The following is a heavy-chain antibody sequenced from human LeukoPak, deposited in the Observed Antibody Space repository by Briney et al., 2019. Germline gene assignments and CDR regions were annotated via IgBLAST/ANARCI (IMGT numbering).Heavy chain of an antibody. CDR1: GGSISSYY. CDR3: ARGFIAAAGPSVDY. D-gene: IGHD6-13*01. V-gene: IGHV4-59*01. J-gene: IGHJ4*02. CDR2: IYYSGST. Sequence: SETLSLTCTVSGGSISSYYWSWIRQPPGKGLEWIGYIYYSGSTNYNPSLKSRVTISVDTSKNQFSLKLSSVTAADTAVYYCARGFIAAAGPSVDYWGQGTLVTVSS.